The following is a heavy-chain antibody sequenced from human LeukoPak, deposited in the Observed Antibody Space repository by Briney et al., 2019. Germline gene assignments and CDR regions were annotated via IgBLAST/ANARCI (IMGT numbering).Heavy chain of an antibody. CDR2: ISSSSSYI. CDR1: GFTFSSYS. J-gene: IGHJ6*03. D-gene: IGHD6-19*01. Sequence: PGGSLRLSCAASGFTFSSYSMNWVRQAPGKGLEWVSSISSSSSYIYYADSVKGRFTISRDNAKNSLYLQMNSLRAEGTAVYYCARAVAALYYYYMDVWGKGTTVTVSS. CDR3: ARAVAALYYYYMDV. V-gene: IGHV3-21*01.